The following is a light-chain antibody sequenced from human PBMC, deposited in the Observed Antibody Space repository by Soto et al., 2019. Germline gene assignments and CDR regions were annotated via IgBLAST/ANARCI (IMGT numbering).Light chain of an antibody. CDR2: SNV. V-gene: IGLV1-47*02. CDR1: SSNIGSNY. Sequence: QSVLTQPPSASGTPGQGVIISCSGTSSNIGSNYVYWYRLLPGTAPKLLMFSNVMRPPGVPDRFSGAKSGTSASLAISGLRPEDEADYFCAAWDASLSGWVFGGGTKLTVL. CDR3: AAWDASLSGWV. J-gene: IGLJ3*02.